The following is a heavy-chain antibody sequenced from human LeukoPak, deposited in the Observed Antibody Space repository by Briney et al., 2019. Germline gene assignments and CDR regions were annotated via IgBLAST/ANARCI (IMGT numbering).Heavy chain of an antibody. CDR2: INPNSGGT. D-gene: IGHD3-22*01. CDR3: ARQPGRDYYDSSGIEAFDI. Sequence: ASVKVSCKASGYTFTNFGISWVRQAPGQGLEWMGWINPNSGGTNYAQKFQGRVTMTRDTSISTAYMELSRLRSDDTAVYYCARQPGRDYYDSSGIEAFDIWGQGTMVTVSS. V-gene: IGHV1-2*02. CDR1: GYTFTNFG. J-gene: IGHJ3*02.